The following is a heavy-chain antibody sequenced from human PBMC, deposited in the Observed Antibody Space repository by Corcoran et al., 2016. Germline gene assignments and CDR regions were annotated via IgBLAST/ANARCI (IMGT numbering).Heavy chain of an antibody. CDR1: TFSFSSYD. V-gene: IGHV3-13*01. CDR3: VTEAPIGPGWGGLDV. D-gene: IGHD1-26*01. CDR2: IGIGGDT. Sequence: EVQLVESGGGLVQPGGSLRLSCAASTFSFSSYDMHWVRQATGKGLEWVSAIGIGGDTYYPDSVKGRFTISRDNARSSLYLQMNSLRAEDTAVYYCVTEAPIGPGWGGLDVWGQGTAVTVSS. J-gene: IGHJ6*02.